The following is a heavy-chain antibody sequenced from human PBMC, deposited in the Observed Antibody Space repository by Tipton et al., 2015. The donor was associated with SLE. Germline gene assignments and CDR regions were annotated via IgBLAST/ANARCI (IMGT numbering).Heavy chain of an antibody. Sequence: TLSLTCTVSGGSISSSSYYWGWIRQPPGKGLEWIGSIYYSGSTYYNPSLKRRVTISVDTSKNQFSLKLSSVTAADTAVYYCARALRGGSGRGWFDPWGQGTLVTVSS. CDR1: GGSISSSSYY. CDR2: IYYSGST. CDR3: ARALRGGSGRGWFDP. J-gene: IGHJ5*02. D-gene: IGHD6-19*01. V-gene: IGHV4-39*01.